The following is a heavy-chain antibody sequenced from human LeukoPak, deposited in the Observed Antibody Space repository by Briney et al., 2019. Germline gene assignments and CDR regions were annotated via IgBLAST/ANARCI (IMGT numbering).Heavy chain of an antibody. CDR1: GFTFSSYG. CDR2: ISYDGGNK. V-gene: IGHV3-30*18. Sequence: PGGSLRLSCAASGFTFSSYGMHWVRQAAGKGLEWVAVISYDGGNKYYADSVKGRFTISRDNSKNTLYLQMNSLRAEDTAVYYCAKDSYWGQGTLVTVSS. J-gene: IGHJ4*02. CDR3: AKDSY.